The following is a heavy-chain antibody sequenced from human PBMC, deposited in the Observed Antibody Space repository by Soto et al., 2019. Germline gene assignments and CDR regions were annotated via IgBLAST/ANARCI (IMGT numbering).Heavy chain of an antibody. D-gene: IGHD6-6*01. CDR1: GFKFTTHW. V-gene: IGHV5-51*01. J-gene: IGHJ4*02. Sequence: GESLKISCQGSGFKFTTHWIGWVRQIPDKGLEWMGMIYPSDSDTRYSPSFEGQVTISADKSINTAYLQWNSLKASDSAIYFCVRRKAVRPPDYWGPGPLVTLS. CDR3: VRRKAVRPPDY. CDR2: IYPSDSDT.